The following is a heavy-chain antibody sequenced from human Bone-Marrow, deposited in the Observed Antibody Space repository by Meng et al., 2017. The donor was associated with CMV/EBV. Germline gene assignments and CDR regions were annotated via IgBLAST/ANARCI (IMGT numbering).Heavy chain of an antibody. CDR2: INPNSGGT. CDR3: ARGILLAGKGAFDY. V-gene: IGHV1-2*02. Sequence: KASGYTFTVCYIHWMRQAPGQGFEWMGWINPNSGGTNYAQKFQGRVTMTRDTSINTAYMEVSRLKSDDTAVYYCARGILLAGKGAFDYWGQGSLVTVSS. J-gene: IGHJ4*02. CDR1: GYTFTVCY. D-gene: IGHD6-19*01.